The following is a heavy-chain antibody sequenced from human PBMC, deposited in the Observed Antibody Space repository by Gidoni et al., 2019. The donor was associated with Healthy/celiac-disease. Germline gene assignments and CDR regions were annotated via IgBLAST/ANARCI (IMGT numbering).Heavy chain of an antibody. J-gene: IGHJ3*02. CDR2: IYWDDDK. Sequence: QITLKESGPTLVKPTQTLTLTCTFSGFSLSTSGVGVGWIRQPPGKALEWLALIYWDDDKRYRPSLKSRLTITKDTSKNQVVLTMTNMDPVDTATYYCAHRLEGSPEQWLVQVGAFDIWGQGTMVTVSS. CDR1: GFSLSTSGVG. D-gene: IGHD6-19*01. CDR3: AHRLEGSPEQWLVQVGAFDI. V-gene: IGHV2-5*02.